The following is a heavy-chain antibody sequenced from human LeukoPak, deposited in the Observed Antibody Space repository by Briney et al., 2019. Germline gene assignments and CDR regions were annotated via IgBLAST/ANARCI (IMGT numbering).Heavy chain of an antibody. CDR1: GNIITSYA. J-gene: IGHJ6*02. Sequence: ASVKVSCKASGNIITSYAMNWVRQAPGQGLEWMGGIIPIFGTANYAQKFQGRVTITADESTSTAYMELSSLRSEDTAVYYCARGGANCLEWLCLTPTNYYGMDVWGQGTTVTVSS. D-gene: IGHD3-3*01. CDR2: IIPIFGTA. V-gene: IGHV1-69*13. CDR3: ARGGANCLEWLCLTPTNYYGMDV.